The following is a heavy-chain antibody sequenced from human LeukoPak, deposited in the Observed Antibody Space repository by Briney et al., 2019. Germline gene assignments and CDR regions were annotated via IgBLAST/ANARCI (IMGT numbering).Heavy chain of an antibody. J-gene: IGHJ5*02. CDR1: GGSISSGGYS. CDR2: IYHSAST. Sequence: SETLSLTCAVSGGSISSGGYSWSWIPQPAGKGLEWIVYIYHSASTYYNPSLKSRVTISVDRSKNQFSLKPSSVTAADTAVYYCARARITMVRGVAADWFDPWGQGTLVTVSS. CDR3: ARARITMVRGVAADWFDP. D-gene: IGHD3-10*01. V-gene: IGHV4-30-2*01.